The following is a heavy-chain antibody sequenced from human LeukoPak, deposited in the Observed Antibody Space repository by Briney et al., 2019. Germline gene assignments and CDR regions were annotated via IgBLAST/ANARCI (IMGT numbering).Heavy chain of an antibody. CDR1: GASLSSYS. J-gene: IGHJ4*02. D-gene: IGHD3-22*01. V-gene: IGHV4-34*01. CDR2: INAGGFT. CDR3: ARGVVFRRSTPYFDQ. Sequence: SETLSLTCAVYGASLSSYSWNWIRQSPGKGLEWIGEINAGGFTYYKSSLRSRVTISRDMSKNQISLNVTSVTATDTSIYFCARGVVFRRSTPYFDQRGQGTLVTVTS.